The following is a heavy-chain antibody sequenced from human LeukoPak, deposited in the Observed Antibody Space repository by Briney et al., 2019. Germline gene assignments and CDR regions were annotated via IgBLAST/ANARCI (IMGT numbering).Heavy chain of an antibody. V-gene: IGHV4-31*03. Sequence: PSQTLSLTCTVSGGSISSGGYYWSWLPQHPGKGLEWIGYIYYSGSTYYNPSLKSRVTISVDTSKNQFSLKLSSVTAADTAVYYCARSEAGAVYYDSSGYPDAFDIWGQGTMVTVSS. CDR1: GGSISSGGYY. CDR3: ARSEAGAVYYDSSGYPDAFDI. CDR2: IYYSGST. J-gene: IGHJ3*02. D-gene: IGHD3-22*01.